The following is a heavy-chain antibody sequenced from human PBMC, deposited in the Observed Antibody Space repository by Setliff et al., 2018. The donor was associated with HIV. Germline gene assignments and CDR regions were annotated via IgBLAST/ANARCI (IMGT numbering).Heavy chain of an antibody. J-gene: IGHJ6*03. V-gene: IGHV1-69*10. CDR3: ARGGTYVERLFPPSYYMDL. Sequence: SVKVSCKASGGSFNGQALNWVRQAPGQGLQWMGGYIPTLHITRYAEDIQRARVTISADTSTGAIYLDLRGLRVYDTAVYYCARGGTYVERLFPPSYYMDLWGIGTSVTVSS. D-gene: IGHD3-16*01. CDR2: YIPTLHIT. CDR1: GGSFNGQA.